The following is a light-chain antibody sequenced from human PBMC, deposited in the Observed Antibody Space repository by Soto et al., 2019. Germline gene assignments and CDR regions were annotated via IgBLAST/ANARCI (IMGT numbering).Light chain of an antibody. CDR2: GAS. J-gene: IGKJ1*01. CDR3: QQGYSISWT. Sequence: IQMTESPSSLSASVGDRVPITCRSSQSISSYFNLYQHRPGEAPTVLIYGASTLQRGVPSKFSGSGAGTEFTLTNSSLKPEELATYSCQQGYSISWTFGQGTKV. V-gene: IGKV1-39*01. CDR1: QSISSY.